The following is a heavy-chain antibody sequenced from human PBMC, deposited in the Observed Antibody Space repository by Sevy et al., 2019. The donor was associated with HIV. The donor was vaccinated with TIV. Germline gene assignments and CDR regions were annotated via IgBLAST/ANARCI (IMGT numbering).Heavy chain of an antibody. J-gene: IGHJ4*02. CDR1: GFTFSDYY. V-gene: IGHV3-21*01. Sequence: GGSLRLSCAASGFTFSDYYMNWVRQAPGKGLEWVSSISGRRSYIHYADSVRGRFTISRDNAKNSLYLQMNSLRVDDTAVYFCARDGGCSSTSCLLYFDSWGRGALVTVSS. D-gene: IGHD2-2*01. CDR3: ARDGGCSSTSCLLYFDS. CDR2: ISGRRSYI.